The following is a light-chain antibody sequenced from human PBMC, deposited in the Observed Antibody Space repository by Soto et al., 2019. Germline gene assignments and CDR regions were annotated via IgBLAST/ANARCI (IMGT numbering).Light chain of an antibody. J-gene: IGLJ2*01. CDR3: ASSADSTSVV. CDR2: EVS. V-gene: IGLV2-8*01. Sequence: QSVLTQPPAASGSPGQSVTISCTGTSGDVGGYVYVSWYQQYPGKAPKLVIYEVSKRPSGVPDRFSGSKSGNTASLTVSGLQAEDEAEYSCASSADSTSVVFGGGTKLTVL. CDR1: SGDVGGYVY.